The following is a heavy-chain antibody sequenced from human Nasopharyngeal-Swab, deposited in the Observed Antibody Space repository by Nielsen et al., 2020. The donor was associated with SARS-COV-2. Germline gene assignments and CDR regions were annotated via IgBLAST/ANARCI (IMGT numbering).Heavy chain of an antibody. D-gene: IGHD2-15*01. CDR2: ISYDGSNK. Sequence: VRQAPGEGLEWVAVISYDGSNKYYADSVKGRFTISRDNSKNTLYLQMNSLRAEDTAVYYCARGGVVVVAATLYYYYGMDVWGQGTTVTVSS. V-gene: IGHV3-30*03. CDR3: ARGGVVVVAATLYYYYGMDV. J-gene: IGHJ6*02.